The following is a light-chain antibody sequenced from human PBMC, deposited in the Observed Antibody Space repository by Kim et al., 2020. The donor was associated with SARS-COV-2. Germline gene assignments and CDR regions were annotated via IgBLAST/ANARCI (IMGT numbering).Light chain of an antibody. Sequence: LSPGEGATLSCRASQTVNNYLLWYQQRSGQAPRLLIYDTFKRATGIPARFSGSGSGTDFTLTSSSLEPEDFATYYCQQRSSWPITFGGGTKVDIK. J-gene: IGKJ4*01. V-gene: IGKV3-11*01. CDR3: QQRSSWPIT. CDR1: QTVNNY. CDR2: DTF.